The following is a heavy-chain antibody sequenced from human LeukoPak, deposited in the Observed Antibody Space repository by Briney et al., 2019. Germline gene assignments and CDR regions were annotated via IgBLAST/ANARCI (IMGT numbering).Heavy chain of an antibody. D-gene: IGHD1-26*01. J-gene: IGHJ6*03. CDR2: MIPLFGST. CDR3: ARDRPPSMMGATYYYYMDV. CDR1: GGTFSNFA. Sequence: SVKVSCKASGGTFSNFAISWVRQAPGQGLEWMGKMIPLFGSTNYARKFQGRVNITADKSTGTAYMELTSLKSEDTAVYYCARDRPPSMMGATYYYYMDVWGQGTTVTAS. V-gene: IGHV1-69*06.